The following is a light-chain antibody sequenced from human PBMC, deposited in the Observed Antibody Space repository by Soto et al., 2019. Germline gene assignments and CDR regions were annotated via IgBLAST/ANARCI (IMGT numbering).Light chain of an antibody. CDR2: AAS. J-gene: IGKJ2*01. V-gene: IGKV3-15*01. Sequence: ISMTQSPPTLSVSPGGRVTLSCEASETISADLAWSHHRPGQAPRLLIYAASTRAPGVPARFSGSGSGTDFTLAIAKLQPEDFGLYYCQHDHNLPRTVGQGTKR. CDR3: QHDHNLPRT. CDR1: ETISAD.